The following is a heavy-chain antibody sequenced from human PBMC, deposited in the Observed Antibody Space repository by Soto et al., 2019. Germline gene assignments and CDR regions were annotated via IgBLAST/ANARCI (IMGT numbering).Heavy chain of an antibody. CDR1: GGTFSSYA. Sequence: QVQLVQSGAEVKKPGSSVKVSCKASGGTFSSYAISWVRQAPGQGLEWMGGISPIFGTANYAQKFQGRVTITADESTSTAYMELSSLRSEDTAVYYCARDDYGDNYYYYYGMDVWGQGTTVTVSS. CDR2: ISPIFGTA. J-gene: IGHJ6*02. V-gene: IGHV1-69*01. CDR3: ARDDYGDNYYYYYGMDV. D-gene: IGHD4-17*01.